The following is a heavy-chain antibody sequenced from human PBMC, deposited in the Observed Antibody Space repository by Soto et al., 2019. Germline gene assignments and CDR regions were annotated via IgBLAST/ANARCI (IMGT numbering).Heavy chain of an antibody. CDR2: IYYSGST. CDR1: GGSISSYY. J-gene: IGHJ3*02. V-gene: IGHV4-59*01. D-gene: IGHD2-2*01. Sequence: SETLSLTCTVSGGSISSYYWSWIRQPPGKGLEWIGYIYYSGSTNYNPSLKSRVTISVDTSKNQFSLKLSSVTAADTAVYYCARGDWVYCSSTSCYGHDAFDIWGQGTMVTVSS. CDR3: ARGDWVYCSSTSCYGHDAFDI.